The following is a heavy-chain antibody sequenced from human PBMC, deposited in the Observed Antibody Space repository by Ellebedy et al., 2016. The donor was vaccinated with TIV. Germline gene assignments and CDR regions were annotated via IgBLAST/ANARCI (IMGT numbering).Heavy chain of an antibody. D-gene: IGHD4-17*01. J-gene: IGHJ3*01. V-gene: IGHV4-31*03. Sequence: MPSETLSLTCNVSDGPISSRGDYWNWIRQLPGKRLEWIGYIDYSGSTYYNPSLKSRLTMSVETSKNQFSLRLSSVTAADTAVYYCAKSYGADAFDVWGHGTMVTVYS. CDR3: AKSYGADAFDV. CDR2: IDYSGST. CDR1: DGPISSRGDY.